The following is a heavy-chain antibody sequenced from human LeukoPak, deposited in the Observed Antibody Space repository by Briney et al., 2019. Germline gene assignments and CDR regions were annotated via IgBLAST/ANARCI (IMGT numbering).Heavy chain of an antibody. D-gene: IGHD3-22*01. CDR3: AIAPPDYYDSSGYSPFDY. CDR2: IYPGDSDT. Sequence: GESLKISCKGSGYSFTSYWIGWVRQMPGKGLEWMGIIYPGDSDTRYSPSFQGQVTISADKSISTAYLQWSSLKASDTAMYYCAIAPPDYYDSSGYSPFDYWGQGTLVTVSS. CDR1: GYSFTSYW. V-gene: IGHV5-51*01. J-gene: IGHJ4*02.